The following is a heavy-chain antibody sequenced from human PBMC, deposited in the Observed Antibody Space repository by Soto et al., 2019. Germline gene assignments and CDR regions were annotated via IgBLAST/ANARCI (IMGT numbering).Heavy chain of an antibody. V-gene: IGHV4-34*01. CDR2: INHSGRV. J-gene: IGHJ5*01. CDR1: GGSFSGHS. CDR3: STRAYDTNGYYRFDP. Sequence: SETLSLTCAVYGGSFSGHSWTWIRQSPGKGLEWIGDINHSGRVNYSPSLKSRVTISLDTSKNQFSLTLSAVTAADTAIYYCSTRAYDTNGYYRFDPWGQGTLVTVSS. D-gene: IGHD3-22*01.